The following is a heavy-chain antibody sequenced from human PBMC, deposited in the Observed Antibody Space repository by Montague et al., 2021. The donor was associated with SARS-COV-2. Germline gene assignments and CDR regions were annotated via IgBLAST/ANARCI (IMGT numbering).Heavy chain of an antibody. J-gene: IGHJ6*03. CDR1: GGSFSGYY. CDR2: INHGGST. V-gene: IGHV4-34*01. Sequence: SETLSLTCAVYGGSFSGYYWNWIRQPPGKGLEWIGEINHGGSTNXNPSLKSRLTISTDPSKHQFSLKLTSVAAADTAVYYCARLRDGVVPSPILGVGPYYSYYFLDVWGKGTPVTVSS. D-gene: IGHD3-10*01. CDR3: ARLRDGVVPSPILGVGPYYSYYFLDV.